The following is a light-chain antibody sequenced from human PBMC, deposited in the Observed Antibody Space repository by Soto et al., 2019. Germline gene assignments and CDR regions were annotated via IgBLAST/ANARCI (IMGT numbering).Light chain of an antibody. CDR2: DAS. V-gene: IGKV3-11*01. Sequence: IVSKQSPSTLSLSPGERATLSCRASQSVSSYLAWYQQKPGQAPRLLIYDASNRATGIPARFSGSGSGTDFTLTISSLEPEDFAVYYCQQRSKWPPTFGGGTKVDIK. CDR1: QSVSSY. CDR3: QQRSKWPPT. J-gene: IGKJ4*01.